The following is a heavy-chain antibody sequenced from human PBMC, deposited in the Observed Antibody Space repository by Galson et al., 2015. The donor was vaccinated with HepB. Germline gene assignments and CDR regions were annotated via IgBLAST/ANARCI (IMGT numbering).Heavy chain of an antibody. J-gene: IGHJ4*02. V-gene: IGHV4-38-2*02. CDR3: AREGAAYYFDY. Sequence: SETLSLTCTVSGYSISSGYYWGWIRQPPGKGLEWIGSIYHSGSTYYNPSLKSRVTISVDTSKNQFSLKLSSVTAADTAVYYCAREGAAYYFDYWGQGTLVTVSS. CDR1: GYSISSGYY. D-gene: IGHD2-15*01. CDR2: IYHSGST.